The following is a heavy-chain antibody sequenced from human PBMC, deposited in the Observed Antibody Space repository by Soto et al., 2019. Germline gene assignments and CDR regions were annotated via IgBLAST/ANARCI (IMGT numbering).Heavy chain of an antibody. D-gene: IGHD3-10*01. Sequence: PGGSLRLSCAASGFTFSSYAMHWVRQAPGKGLEYVSAISSNGGSTYYADSVKGRFTISRDNSKNTLYLQMGSLRAEDMAVYYCARGRRGIKEIGVPLDYWGQGTLVTVSS. CDR3: ARGRRGIKEIGVPLDY. CDR1: GFTFSSYA. J-gene: IGHJ4*02. V-gene: IGHV3-64*02. CDR2: ISSNGGST.